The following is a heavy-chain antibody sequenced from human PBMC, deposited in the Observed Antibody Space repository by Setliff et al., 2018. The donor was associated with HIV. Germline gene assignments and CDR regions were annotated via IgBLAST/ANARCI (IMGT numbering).Heavy chain of an antibody. CDR3: ARDPSSGIYYDSSGQYFQN. D-gene: IGHD3-22*01. Sequence: ASVKVSCKASGYTFTGYYMHWVRQAPGQGLEWMGWISAYNGNTNCAQKFQGRVSMTIDTSTSTAYMGLRSLRPDDTAVYFCARDPSSGIYYDSSGQYFQNWGQGTLVTVSS. J-gene: IGHJ1*01. CDR1: GYTFTGYY. CDR2: ISAYNGNT. V-gene: IGHV1-18*04.